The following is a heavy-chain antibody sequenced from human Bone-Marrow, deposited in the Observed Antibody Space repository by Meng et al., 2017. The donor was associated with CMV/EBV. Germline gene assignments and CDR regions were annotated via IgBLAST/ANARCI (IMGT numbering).Heavy chain of an antibody. CDR2: VIPIIGTA. J-gene: IGHJ6*02. V-gene: IGHV1-69*05. CDR1: VGTLSSYA. D-gene: IGHD2-2*01. Sequence: SVKDPCKASVGTLSSYAISWVRQAPGQGLEWMGGVIPIIGTASYAQKFQDRVTITTDESTSTAYMELSSLRSEDTAVYYCARALYCSSTRCPSTASYYGMDVWGQGTTVTVSS. CDR3: ARALYCSSTRCPSTASYYGMDV.